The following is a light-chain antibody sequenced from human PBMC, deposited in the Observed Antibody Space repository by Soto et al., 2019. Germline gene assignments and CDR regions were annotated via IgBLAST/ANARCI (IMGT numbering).Light chain of an antibody. Sequence: QSVLTQPRSVSGSPGQSVTISCTGTGSDVGGYNYVSWYQRHPGKAPKLMIFDVTTRPSGVPDRFSGSKSGNTASLTISGLQAEDEADYYCCSYVSTYTYVFGTGTKVTVL. CDR2: DVT. V-gene: IGLV2-11*01. J-gene: IGLJ1*01. CDR3: CSYVSTYTYV. CDR1: GSDVGGYNY.